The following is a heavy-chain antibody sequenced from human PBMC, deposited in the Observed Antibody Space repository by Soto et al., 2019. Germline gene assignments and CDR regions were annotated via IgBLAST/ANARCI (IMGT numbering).Heavy chain of an antibody. J-gene: IGHJ5*02. CDR3: ARDRDYGEGNWFDP. CDR1: GFTFSTYA. V-gene: IGHV3-23*01. D-gene: IGHD4-17*01. Sequence: GGSLRLSCAASGFTFSTYAMSWVRQGPGKGLEWVSAISASGGSTDYADSVKGRLTISRDNSKNTLYLQMNSLRAEDTAVYYCARDRDYGEGNWFDPWGQGTLVTVSS. CDR2: ISASGGST.